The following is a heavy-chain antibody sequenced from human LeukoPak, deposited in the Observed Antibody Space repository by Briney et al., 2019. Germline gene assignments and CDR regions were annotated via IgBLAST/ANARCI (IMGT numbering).Heavy chain of an antibody. CDR3: ASNTNYYEGSGHYVFDY. Sequence: SVKVFCKPSGGTFSTYAISWVRQAPGQGLEWMGGIIPILGTAKYAKKFQGRVTITADEFTSTAHMELSSLRSEDTAVYYCASNTNYYEGSGHYVFDYWGQGTLVTISS. V-gene: IGHV1-69*13. CDR1: GGTFSTYA. D-gene: IGHD3-22*01. J-gene: IGHJ4*02. CDR2: IIPILGTA.